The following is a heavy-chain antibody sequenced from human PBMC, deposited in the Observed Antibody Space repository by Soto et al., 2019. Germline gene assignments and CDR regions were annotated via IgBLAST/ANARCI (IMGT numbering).Heavy chain of an antibody. Sequence: PSETLSLTCTVSGGSISSSSYYWGWIRQPPGKGLEWIGSIYYSGSTYYSPSLKSRVTISVDTSKNQFSLKLSSVTAADTAVYYCANDYVNYFDYWGQGTLVTVSS. CDR2: IYYSGST. J-gene: IGHJ4*02. CDR3: ANDYVNYFDY. D-gene: IGHD3-10*02. CDR1: GGSISSSSYY. V-gene: IGHV4-39*01.